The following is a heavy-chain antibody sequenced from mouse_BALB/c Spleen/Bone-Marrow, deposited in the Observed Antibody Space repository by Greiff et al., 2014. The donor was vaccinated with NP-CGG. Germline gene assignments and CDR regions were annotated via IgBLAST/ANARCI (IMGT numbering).Heavy chain of an antibody. J-gene: IGHJ3*01. V-gene: IGHV14-3*02. CDR3: VFYEYDPRCAY. Sequence: VQLQQSGAELVKPGASVKLSCTASGSNIKDTYMHWVKQRPEQGLEWIGRIDPANGNTKYDPKFQGKATIKADTSSNTAYLQLSSLTSEDTAVYYCVFYEYDPRCAYWRQGTLVTIPA. CDR2: IDPANGNT. D-gene: IGHD2-4*01. CDR1: GSNIKDTY.